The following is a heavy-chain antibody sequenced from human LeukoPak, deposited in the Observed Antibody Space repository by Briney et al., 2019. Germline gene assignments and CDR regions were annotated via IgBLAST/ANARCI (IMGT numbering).Heavy chain of an antibody. V-gene: IGHV4-34*01. CDR1: GGSFSGYY. CDR3: ALILYSSGWYKDY. J-gene: IGHJ4*02. CDR2: INHSGST. Sequence: SETLSLTCAVYGGSFSGYYWSWIRQPPGKGLEWIGEINHSGSTNYNPSLKSRVTISVDTSKNQFSLKLSSVTAADTAGYYCALILYSSGWYKDYWGQGTLVTVSS. D-gene: IGHD6-19*01.